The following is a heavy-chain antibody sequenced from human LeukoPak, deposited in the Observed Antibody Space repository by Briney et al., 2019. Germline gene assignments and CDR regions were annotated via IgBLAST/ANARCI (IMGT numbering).Heavy chain of an antibody. J-gene: IGHJ5*02. CDR2: IYRSGST. CDR1: GGSISSGSYY. CDR3: ARDIVVVVAAAKKYNWFDP. Sequence: SETLSLTCTVSGGSISSGSYYWSWIRQPAGKRLEWIGHIYRSGSTYYNPSLKSRVTISVDTSKNQFSLKLSSVTAADTAVYYCARDIVVVVAAAKKYNWFDPWGQGTLVTVSS. D-gene: IGHD2-15*01. V-gene: IGHV4-61*09.